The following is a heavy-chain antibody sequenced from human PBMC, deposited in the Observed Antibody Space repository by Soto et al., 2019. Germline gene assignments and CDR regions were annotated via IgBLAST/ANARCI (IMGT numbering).Heavy chain of an antibody. CDR2: IWYDGSNK. V-gene: IGHV3-33*01. CDR1: GFTFSSYG. CDR3: ASGKDYAEGGY. Sequence: PGGSLRLSCAASGFTFSSYGMHWVRQAPGKGLEWVAVIWYDGSNKYYADSVKGRFTISRDNSKNTLYLQMNSLRDEDTAVYYCASGKDYAEGGYWGQGTLVTVSS. D-gene: IGHD4-17*01. J-gene: IGHJ4*02.